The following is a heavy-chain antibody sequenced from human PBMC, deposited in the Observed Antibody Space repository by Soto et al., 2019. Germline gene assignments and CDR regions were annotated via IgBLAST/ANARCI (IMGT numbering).Heavy chain of an antibody. Sequence: QVQLRQWGAGLLKPSETLSLTCAVFGGSFSDYYWTWIRQPPGKGLEWIGEINHSGTTSYNPSLKSRLTISVDTSNNQFSLKLNSVTAADTAVYYCARKPIYHFFAGYYSVDYWGQGTLVTVSS. D-gene: IGHD3-9*01. CDR2: INHSGTT. CDR3: ARKPIYHFFAGYYSVDY. CDR1: GGSFSDYY. J-gene: IGHJ4*02. V-gene: IGHV4-34*01.